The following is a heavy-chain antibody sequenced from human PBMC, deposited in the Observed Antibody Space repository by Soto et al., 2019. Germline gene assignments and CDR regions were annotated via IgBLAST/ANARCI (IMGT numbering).Heavy chain of an antibody. D-gene: IGHD1-20*01. CDR2: MNPNTGNS. Sequence: GASVKVSCKAPGYTFTSSDINWVRQAPGQGLEWMGWMNPNTGNSGFAQKFQGRVTMTSDTSISTAYMELSSLRSEDTAVYYCARDLSITEPYYYGMDVWGQGTTVTVSS. V-gene: IGHV1-8*01. CDR3: ARDLSITEPYYYGMDV. J-gene: IGHJ6*02. CDR1: GYTFTSSD.